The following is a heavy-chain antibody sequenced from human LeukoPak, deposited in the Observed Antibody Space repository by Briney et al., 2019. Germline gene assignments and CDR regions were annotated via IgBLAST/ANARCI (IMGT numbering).Heavy chain of an antibody. V-gene: IGHV4-34*01. CDR3: ARDSGYYGSD. D-gene: IGHD3-22*01. J-gene: IGHJ4*02. Sequence: SETLSLTCAVYGGSFSGYYWSWIRQPPGKGLEWIGEINHSGSTNYNPSLKSRVTISVDTSKNQFSLKLSSVTAADTAVYFCARDSGYYGSDWGQGTLVTVSS. CDR1: GGSFSGYY. CDR2: INHSGST.